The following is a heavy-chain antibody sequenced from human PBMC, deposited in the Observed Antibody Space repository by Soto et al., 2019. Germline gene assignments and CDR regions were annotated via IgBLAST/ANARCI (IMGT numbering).Heavy chain of an antibody. CDR3: AKDRHYPRDYFHY. V-gene: IGHV3-23*01. D-gene: IGHD3-10*01. J-gene: IGHJ4*02. CDR2: VSANGQGI. Sequence: GGSLRLSCAASGFTFSSSAISWVRQAPGKGLEWVSAVSANGQGIYYADSVRGRFTISRDNSKNTVFLHMDSLSAEDTTVYYCAKDRHYPRDYFHYWGQGTLVTVSS. CDR1: GFTFSSSA.